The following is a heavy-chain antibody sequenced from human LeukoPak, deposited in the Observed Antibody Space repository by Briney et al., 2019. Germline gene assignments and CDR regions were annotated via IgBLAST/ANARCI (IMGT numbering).Heavy chain of an antibody. D-gene: IGHD3-22*01. J-gene: IGHJ4*02. CDR2: IYYSGST. Sequence: SETLSLTCTFSGGSISSSSYYWGWVRQPPGKGLEWIGRIYYSGSTYYNPSLKSRATISVDTSKNRFSLKLRSVTAADPDVYYCARHYGYYYDSSGYSRFDYWGQGTLVTVSS. CDR3: ARHYGYYYDSSGYSRFDY. V-gene: IGHV4-39*01. CDR1: GGSISSSSYY.